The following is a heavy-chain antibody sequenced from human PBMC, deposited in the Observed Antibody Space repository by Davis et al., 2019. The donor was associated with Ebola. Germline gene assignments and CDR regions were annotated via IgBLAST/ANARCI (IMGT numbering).Heavy chain of an antibody. CDR1: GGSISSYY. V-gene: IGHV4-59*01. CDR2: IYYSGST. D-gene: IGHD5-18*01. J-gene: IGHJ4*02. CDR3: ARGAGAMVKY. Sequence: SETLSLTCAVYGGSISSYYWSWIRQPPGKGLEWIEYIYYSGSTNYNPSLKSRVTISVDTSKNQFSLKLSSVTAADTAVYYCARGAGAMVKYWGQGTLVTVSS.